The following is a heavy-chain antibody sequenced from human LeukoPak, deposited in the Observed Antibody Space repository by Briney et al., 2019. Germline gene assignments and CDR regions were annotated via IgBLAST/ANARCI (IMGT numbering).Heavy chain of an antibody. V-gene: IGHV4-59*01. CDR1: GASISRYY. D-gene: IGHD3-22*01. CDR2: IYYSGSI. J-gene: IGHJ4*02. Sequence: SETLSLTCTVSGASISRYYWSWVRQPPGKGLEWIGDIYYSGSIKYNPSLKSRVTMSVDTSKNQFSLKLSSVTAADTAIYYFARENPSGYYNRPIDYWGQGTLVTVSS. CDR3: ARENPSGYYNRPIDY.